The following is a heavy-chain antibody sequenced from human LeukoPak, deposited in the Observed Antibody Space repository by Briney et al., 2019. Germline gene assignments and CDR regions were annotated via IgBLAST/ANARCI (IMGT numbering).Heavy chain of an antibody. D-gene: IGHD4-11*01. V-gene: IGHV1-24*01. CDR1: GYTLTELS. J-gene: IGHJ5*02. Sequence: GASVKVSCKVSGYTLTELSMHWVRQAPGKGLEWMGGFDPEDGETIYAQEFQGRVTMTEDTSTDTAYMELSSLRSEDTAVYYCATAGRSQMATVTYNWFDPWGQGTLVTVSS. CDR3: ATAGRSQMATVTYNWFDP. CDR2: FDPEDGET.